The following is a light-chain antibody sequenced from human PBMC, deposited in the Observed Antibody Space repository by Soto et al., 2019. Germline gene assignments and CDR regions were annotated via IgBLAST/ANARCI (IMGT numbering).Light chain of an antibody. CDR3: QQSYSTPSIT. CDR2: AAS. V-gene: IGKV1-39*01. CDR1: QSISSY. Sequence: DIQMTQSPSSLSASVGDRVTITCRASQSISSYLNWYQQKPGKAPKLXIYAASSLQSGVPSRFSGSGSGTDFTLTISSLQPEDFATYYCQQSYSTPSITLGQGTRLEIK. J-gene: IGKJ5*01.